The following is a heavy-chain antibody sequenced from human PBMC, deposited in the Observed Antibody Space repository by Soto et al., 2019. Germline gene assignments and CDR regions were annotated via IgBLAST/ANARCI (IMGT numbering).Heavy chain of an antibody. CDR3: ARGRVGTAYFDY. CDR2: ITSSSSTI. V-gene: IGHV3-48*02. D-gene: IGHD2-21*02. Sequence: LRLSCAASGFTFTSNSMNWVRQAPGKGLEWISYITSSSSTIYYADSVKGRFTISRDNAKNSLYLQMNSLRDDDTAVYYCARGRVGTAYFDYWGQGALVTVSS. J-gene: IGHJ4*02. CDR1: GFTFTSNS.